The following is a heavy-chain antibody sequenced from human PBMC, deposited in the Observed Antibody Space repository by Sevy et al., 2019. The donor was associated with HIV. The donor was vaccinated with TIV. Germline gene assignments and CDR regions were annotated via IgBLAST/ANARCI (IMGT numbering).Heavy chain of an antibody. Sequence: SETLSLTCTVSGGSISSSSYYWGWIRQPPGKGLEWIGSIYYSGSTYYNPSLKSRVTISVDTSKNQFSLKLSSVTAADTAVYYCARDSSYSSSPGDWFDPWGQGTLVTVSS. V-gene: IGHV4-39*02. CDR2: IYYSGST. CDR1: GGSISSSSYY. D-gene: IGHD6-6*01. J-gene: IGHJ5*02. CDR3: ARDSSYSSSPGDWFDP.